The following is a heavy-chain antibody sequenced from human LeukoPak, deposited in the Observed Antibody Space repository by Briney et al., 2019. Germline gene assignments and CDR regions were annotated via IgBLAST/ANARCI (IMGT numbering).Heavy chain of an antibody. CDR2: ISSSSSYI. Sequence: PGGSLRLSCAASGFTFSSYSVNWVRQAPGKGLEWVSSISSSSSYIYYADSVKGRFTISRDNAKNSLYLQMNSLRAEDTAVYYCARDALRYGSGEDYWGQGTLVTVSS. V-gene: IGHV3-21*01. D-gene: IGHD3-10*01. J-gene: IGHJ4*02. CDR3: ARDALRYGSGEDY. CDR1: GFTFSSYS.